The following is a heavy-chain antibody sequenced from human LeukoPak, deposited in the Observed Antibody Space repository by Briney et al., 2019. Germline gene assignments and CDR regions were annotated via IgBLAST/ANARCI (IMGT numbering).Heavy chain of an antibody. Sequence: SETLSLTCTVSGGSISSYYWSWIRQPPGKGLEWIGYIYYSGSTNYNPSLKSRVTISVDTSKNQFSLKLTSVTAADTAVYYCAKDPDWVRRYYYYGMDVWGQGTTVTVSS. CDR1: GGSISSYY. CDR3: AKDPDWVRRYYYYGMDV. CDR2: IYYSGST. J-gene: IGHJ6*02. D-gene: IGHD3-10*01. V-gene: IGHV4-59*01.